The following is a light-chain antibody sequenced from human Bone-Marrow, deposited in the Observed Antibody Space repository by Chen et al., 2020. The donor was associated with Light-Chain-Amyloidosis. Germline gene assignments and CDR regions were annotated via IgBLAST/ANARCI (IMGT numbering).Light chain of an antibody. Sequence: SYVLTQPSSVSVAPGQTATIACGGNNIGSTSVHWYQQTPGQAPLLVVYDDSDRPSGIPERLSGSNSGNTATLTISRVEAGDEADYYCQVWDRSSDHPVFVGGTKLTVL. J-gene: IGLJ3*02. CDR1: NIGSTS. CDR2: DDS. V-gene: IGLV3-21*02. CDR3: QVWDRSSDHPV.